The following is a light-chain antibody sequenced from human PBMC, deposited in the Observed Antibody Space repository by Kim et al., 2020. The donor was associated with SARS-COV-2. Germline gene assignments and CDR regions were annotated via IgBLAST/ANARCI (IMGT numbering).Light chain of an antibody. V-gene: IGLV1-40*01. J-gene: IGLJ2*01. CDR3: QSYDTGLSGSL. CDR2: GNN. CDR1: SSNIGAGYD. Sequence: QRVTISCTGSSSNIGAGYDVHWYQQLPGTAPKLLIYGNNNRPSGVPDRFSGSKSATSASLAITGLQAEDEADYYCQSYDTGLSGSLFGGGTKLTVL.